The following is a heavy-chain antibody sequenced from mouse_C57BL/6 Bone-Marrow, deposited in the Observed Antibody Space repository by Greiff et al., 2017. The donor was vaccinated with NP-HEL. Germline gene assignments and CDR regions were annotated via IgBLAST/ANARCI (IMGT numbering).Heavy chain of an antibody. CDR3: TYYYGSSRYWYFDV. CDR2: IDPENGDT. Sequence: VQLQQSGAELVRPGASVKLSCTASGFNIKDDYMHWVKQRPEQGLEWIGWIDPENGDTEYASKFQGKATITADTSSNTAYLQLSSLTSEDTAVYYCTYYYGSSRYWYFDVWGTGTTVTVSS. V-gene: IGHV14-4*01. J-gene: IGHJ1*03. CDR1: GFNIKDDY. D-gene: IGHD1-1*01.